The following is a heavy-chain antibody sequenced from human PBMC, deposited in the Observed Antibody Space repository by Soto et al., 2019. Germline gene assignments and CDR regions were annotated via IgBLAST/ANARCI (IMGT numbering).Heavy chain of an antibody. V-gene: IGHV3-23*01. CDR3: ARVRMAGDFDI. J-gene: IGHJ3*02. D-gene: IGHD6-19*01. CDR1: GFTFSSYA. CDR2: ITGSASET. Sequence: SLRLSCAASGFTFSSYAMSWVRQAPGKGLEWVSTITGSASETYYADSVKGRFTISRDSAKNTLYLQMNSLRAEDTAVYYCARVRMAGDFDIWXQGXMVXVSS.